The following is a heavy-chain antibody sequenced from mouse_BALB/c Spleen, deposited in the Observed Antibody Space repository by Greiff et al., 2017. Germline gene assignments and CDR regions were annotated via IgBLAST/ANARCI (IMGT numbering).Heavy chain of an antibody. D-gene: IGHD1-2*01. CDR2: ISSGGST. Sequence: EVKLQESGGGLVKPGGSLKLSCAASGFTFSSYAMSWVRQTPEKRLEWVASISSGGSTYYPDSVKGRFTISRDNARNILYLQMSSLRSEDTAMYYCARETTTANFDYWGQGTTLTVSS. J-gene: IGHJ2*01. V-gene: IGHV5-6-5*01. CDR1: GFTFSSYA. CDR3: ARETTTANFDY.